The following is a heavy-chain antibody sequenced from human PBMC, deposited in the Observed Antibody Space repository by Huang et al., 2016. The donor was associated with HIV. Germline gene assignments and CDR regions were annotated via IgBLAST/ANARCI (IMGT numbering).Heavy chain of an antibody. CDR1: GLSFSKYW. CDR2: INKDGREK. CDR3: GRDRTNLYDSIGYLGDIDY. D-gene: IGHD3-22*01. Sequence: EVQVVESGGGSVQPGGSLRLSCAASGLSFSKYWVTWVRQVPVKGVQWGATINKDGREKYYVDSVKGRFTISRDNTKNSVHVQMNSLRGEDSAVYYCGRDRTNLYDSIGYLGDIDYWGRGTLVTVSS. J-gene: IGHJ4*02. V-gene: IGHV3-7*01.